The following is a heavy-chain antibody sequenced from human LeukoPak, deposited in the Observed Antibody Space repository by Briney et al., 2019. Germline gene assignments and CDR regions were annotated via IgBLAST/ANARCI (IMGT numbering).Heavy chain of an antibody. CDR1: GFTFSSYS. J-gene: IGHJ4*02. CDR2: ISSSRSIT. CDR3: ASAGTYAYFDH. Sequence: GGSLRLSCAASGFTFSSYSMNWVRQAPGKGLEWVSYISSSRSITYYADSVKGRFTISRDNAKNSVYLQMNSLRAEDTAVYYCASAGTYAYFDHWGQGTLVTVSS. D-gene: IGHD3-16*01. V-gene: IGHV3-48*01.